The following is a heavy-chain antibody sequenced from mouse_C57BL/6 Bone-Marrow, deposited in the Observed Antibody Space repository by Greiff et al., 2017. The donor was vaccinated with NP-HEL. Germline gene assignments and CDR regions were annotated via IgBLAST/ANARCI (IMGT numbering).Heavy chain of an antibody. Sequence: QVQLKESGAELARPGASVKLSCKASGYTFTSYGISWVKQRTGQGLEWIGEIYPRSGNTYYNEKFKGKATLTADKSSSTAYMELRSLTSEDSAVYFCARNDGYYEDFDYWGQGTTLTVSS. CDR1: GYTFTSYG. J-gene: IGHJ2*01. CDR2: IYPRSGNT. V-gene: IGHV1-81*01. CDR3: ARNDGYYEDFDY. D-gene: IGHD2-3*01.